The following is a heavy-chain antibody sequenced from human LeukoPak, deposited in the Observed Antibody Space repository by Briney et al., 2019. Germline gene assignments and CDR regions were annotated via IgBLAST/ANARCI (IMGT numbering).Heavy chain of an antibody. CDR1: GGSISSGDYY. CDR2: IYYSGST. Sequence: PSQTLSLTCTVSGGSISSGDYYWSWIRQPPGKGLEWIGYIYYSGSTYYNPSLKSRVTISVDTPKYQFSLKLSSVTAADTAVYYCARGEWNGGFDPWGQGTLVTVSS. J-gene: IGHJ5*02. CDR3: ARGEWNGGFDP. V-gene: IGHV4-30-4*01. D-gene: IGHD1-1*01.